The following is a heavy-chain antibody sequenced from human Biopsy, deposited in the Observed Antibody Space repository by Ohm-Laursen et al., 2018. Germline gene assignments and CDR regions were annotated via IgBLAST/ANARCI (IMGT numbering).Heavy chain of an antibody. CDR3: ARRGSGGRSFDY. D-gene: IGHD2-15*01. V-gene: IGHV4-59*08. J-gene: IGHJ4*02. CDR1: RDSINSSY. Sequence: GTLSLTCTVSRDSINSSYWSWIRQAPGKGLEWIGFISNSGNTNYNPSLKSRVTISADTSKNQFSLKLGSVTVADTAVFYCARRGSGGRSFDYWGQGSLVTVSS. CDR2: ISNSGNT.